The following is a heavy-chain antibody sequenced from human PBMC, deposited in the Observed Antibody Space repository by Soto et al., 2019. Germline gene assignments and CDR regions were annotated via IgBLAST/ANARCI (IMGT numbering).Heavy chain of an antibody. V-gene: IGHV4-59*02. CDR1: GGSVMSDY. J-gene: IGHJ4*02. CDR3: ARATYSSGWPTH. CDR2: IYSSGST. Sequence: QVQLQESGPGLVKPSETLSLTCTVSGGSVMSDYWSWIRQPPGKGLEWIGYIYSSGSTKYNPSLKSRLTMSVDTSRNQFSLKLRSVTAADTAVYYCARATYSSGWPTHWGQGTLVIVSS. D-gene: IGHD6-19*01.